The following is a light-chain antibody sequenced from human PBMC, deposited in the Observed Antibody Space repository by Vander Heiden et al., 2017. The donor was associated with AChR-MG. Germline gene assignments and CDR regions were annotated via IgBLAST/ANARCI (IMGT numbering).Light chain of an antibody. CDR1: DIGSKN. CDR2: EDS. J-gene: IGLJ2*01. V-gene: IGLV3-21*02. CDR3: HVWDTTTDKGV. Sequence: SYVLTQTPSVSVAPGQTARITCGGNDIGSKNVNWYQQKSGQAPVLVVYEDSDGPSGIPDRFSGSNSGNTAALTISRVEAGDEAAYYCHVWDTTTDKGVFGGGTKLTVL.